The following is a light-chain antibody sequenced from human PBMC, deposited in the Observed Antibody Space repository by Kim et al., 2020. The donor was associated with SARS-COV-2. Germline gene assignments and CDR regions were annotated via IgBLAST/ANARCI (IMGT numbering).Light chain of an antibody. Sequence: DIQMTQSPSSLSASVGDRITITCRASQGISNYLAWYQQRPGQVPKLLIYAASTLQSGAPSRFSGSGSGTDFTLTISSLQPEDVATYFSQKYNSAPLAFGGGTKVDIK. J-gene: IGKJ4*01. V-gene: IGKV1-27*01. CDR3: QKYNSAPLA. CDR1: QGISNY. CDR2: AAS.